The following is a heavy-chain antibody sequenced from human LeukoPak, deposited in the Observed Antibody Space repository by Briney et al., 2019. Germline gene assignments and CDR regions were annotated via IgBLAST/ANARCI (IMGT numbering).Heavy chain of an antibody. CDR2: IKSKTDGGTT. D-gene: IGHD3-22*01. CDR1: GFTFSDAR. Sequence: GGSLRLSCAASGFTFSDARMNWVRQAPGKGLEWVGRIKSKTDGGTTDYAAPVKGRFTISRDDSKNTLYPQMNSLKSEDTAVYYCTFYYYDSNAFDYWGQGTLVTVSS. J-gene: IGHJ4*02. CDR3: TFYYYDSNAFDY. V-gene: IGHV3-15*01.